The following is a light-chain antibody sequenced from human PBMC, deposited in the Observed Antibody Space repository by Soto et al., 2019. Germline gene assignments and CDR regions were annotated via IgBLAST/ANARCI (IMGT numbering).Light chain of an antibody. CDR3: QQYNSYWA. J-gene: IGKJ1*01. V-gene: IGKV1-5*03. Sequence: DIQMTQSPSTLSASVGDRVTITCRASQSISSWLAWYQQKPGKAPKLLIYKASSLESGVPSRFSSSGTGTEFTLTSSSLQPDDFATYYCQQYNSYWAFGLGTKMEIK. CDR1: QSISSW. CDR2: KAS.